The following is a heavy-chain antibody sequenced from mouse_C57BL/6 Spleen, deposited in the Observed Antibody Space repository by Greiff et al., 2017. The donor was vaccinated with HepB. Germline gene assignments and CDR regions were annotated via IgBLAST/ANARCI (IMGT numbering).Heavy chain of an antibody. CDR3: ARWGTTVVEMDYYAMDY. CDR2: INPSSGYT. V-gene: IGHV1-4*01. D-gene: IGHD1-1*01. CDR1: GYTFTSYT. J-gene: IGHJ4*01. Sequence: VKVVESGAELARPGASVKMSCKASGYTFTSYTMHWVKQRPGQGLEWIGYINPSSGYTKYNQKFKDKATLTADKSSSTAYMQLSSLTSEDSAVYYCARWGTTVVEMDYYAMDYWGQGTSVTVSS.